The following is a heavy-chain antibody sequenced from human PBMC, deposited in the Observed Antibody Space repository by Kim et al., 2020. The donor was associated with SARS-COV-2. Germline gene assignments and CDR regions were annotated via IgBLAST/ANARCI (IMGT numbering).Heavy chain of an antibody. CDR2: IDWDDDK. V-gene: IGHV2-70*01. D-gene: IGHD3-22*01. Sequence: SGPTLVNPTQTLTLTCTFSGFSLSTSGMCVSWIRQPPGKALEWLALIDWDDDKYYSTSLKTRLTISKDTSKNQVVLTMTNMDPVDTATYYCARIPYYYDSSGYMGIDYWGQGTLVTVSS. CDR1: GFSLSTSGMC. J-gene: IGHJ4*02. CDR3: ARIPYYYDSSGYMGIDY.